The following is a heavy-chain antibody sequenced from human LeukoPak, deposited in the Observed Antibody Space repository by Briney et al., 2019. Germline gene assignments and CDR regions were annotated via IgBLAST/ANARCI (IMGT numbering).Heavy chain of an antibody. CDR1: GYTFRTYW. CDR3: ARHFTGGDGFDI. D-gene: IGHD1-26*01. CDR2: IYPDDSST. V-gene: IGHV5-51*01. Sequence: GESLKISCKGSGYTFRTYWIGWVRQMPGKGLEWMGIIYPDDSSTRYNPSFQGQVTFSADKSITTASLLWSSLEAADTAMYYCARHFTGGDGFDIWGQGTKVIVSS. J-gene: IGHJ3*02.